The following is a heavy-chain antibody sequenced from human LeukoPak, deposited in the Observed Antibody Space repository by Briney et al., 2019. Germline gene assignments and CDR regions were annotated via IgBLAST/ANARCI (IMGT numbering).Heavy chain of an antibody. CDR2: INHSGST. J-gene: IGHJ6*04. Sequence: PSETLSLTCAVYGGSFSGYYWSWIRQPPGKWLEWIGEINHSGSTNYNPSLKSRVTISVDTSKNQFSLKLSSVTAADTAVYYCARGRYSSSWYYYYGMDVWGKGTTVTVSS. V-gene: IGHV4-34*01. CDR3: ARGRYSSSWYYYYGMDV. D-gene: IGHD6-13*01. CDR1: GGSFSGYY.